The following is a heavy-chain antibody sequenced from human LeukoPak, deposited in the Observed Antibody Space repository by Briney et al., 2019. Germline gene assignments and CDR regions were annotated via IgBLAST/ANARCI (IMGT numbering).Heavy chain of an antibody. CDR1: GGSISSSSYY. V-gene: IGHV4-39*07. J-gene: IGHJ4*02. Sequence: SETLSLTCTVSGGSISSSSYYWGWIRQPPGKGLEWIGSIYYSGSTYYNPSLKSRVTISVDTSKNQFSLKLSSVTAADTAVYYCASQGVQQQLGYWGQGTLVTVSS. D-gene: IGHD6-13*01. CDR2: IYYSGST. CDR3: ASQGVQQQLGY.